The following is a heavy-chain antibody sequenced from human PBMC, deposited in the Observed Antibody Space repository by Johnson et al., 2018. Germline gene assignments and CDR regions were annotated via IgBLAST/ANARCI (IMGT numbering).Heavy chain of an antibody. V-gene: IGHV3-48*02. CDR2: ISSSSSTI. J-gene: IGHJ6*02. CDR3: ARDLFIVWERYAMDV. CDR1: GFTFSNAW. Sequence: VQLVQSGGGLVKPGGSLRLSCAASGFTFSNAWMNWVRQAPGKGLEWVSYISSSSSTIYYADSVKGRFTISRDNAKNSLFLQMNNLRDEDTAVYYCARDLFIVWERYAMDVWGQGTTVTVSS. D-gene: IGHD3-16*01.